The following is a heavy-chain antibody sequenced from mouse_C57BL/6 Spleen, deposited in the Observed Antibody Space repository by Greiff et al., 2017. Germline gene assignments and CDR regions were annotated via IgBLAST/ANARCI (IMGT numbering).Heavy chain of an antibody. J-gene: IGHJ4*01. CDR3: ARHYSKRYYARDY. Sequence: QVQLQQPGAELVRPGSSVKLSCKASGYTFTSYWMHWVKQRPIQGLEWIGNIDPSDSETHYNQKFKDKATLTVDKSSSTAYMQLSSLTSEDSAVYYCARHYSKRYYARDYWGQGTSVTVSS. D-gene: IGHD2-5*01. CDR2: IDPSDSET. V-gene: IGHV1-52*01. CDR1: GYTFTSYW.